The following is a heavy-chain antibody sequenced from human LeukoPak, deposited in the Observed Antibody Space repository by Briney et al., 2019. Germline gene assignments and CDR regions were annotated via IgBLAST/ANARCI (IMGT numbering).Heavy chain of an antibody. Sequence: GGSLRLSCAASEFTFSAYWMHWVRQAPGKGLVWVSRIRGDGSMTNYADSVKGRFTISRDNAKNTLYLQMNSLRLEDTAVYYCARENLAAAADYRGQGTVVTVSS. J-gene: IGHJ4*02. CDR2: IRGDGSMT. V-gene: IGHV3-74*01. CDR3: ARENLAAAADY. D-gene: IGHD6-25*01. CDR1: EFTFSAYW.